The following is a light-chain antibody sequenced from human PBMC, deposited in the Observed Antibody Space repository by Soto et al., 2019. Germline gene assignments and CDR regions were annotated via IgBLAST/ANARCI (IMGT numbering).Light chain of an antibody. CDR1: QSLVNSDGIAY. Sequence: DVVMTQSALSLPVTXXQPASISCRSNQSLVNSDGIAYFSWFQQRPGRSPRXXIYKVSNRDSGVPARFSGSGSGTDFALKISRVEAEDFGVYYCMQGTHWPITFGQGTRLEIK. V-gene: IGKV2-30*01. CDR2: KVS. J-gene: IGKJ5*01. CDR3: MQGTHWPIT.